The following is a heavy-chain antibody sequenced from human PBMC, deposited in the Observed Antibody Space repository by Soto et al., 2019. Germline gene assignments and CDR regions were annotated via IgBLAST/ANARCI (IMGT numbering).Heavy chain of an antibody. V-gene: IGHV3-73*01. D-gene: IGHD4-4*01. CDR2: IRSKANSYAT. CDR1: GFTFSGSA. CDR3: TRTRDSSYDYYYYGMDV. Sequence: PGGSLRLSCAASGFTFSGSAMHWVRQASGKGLEWVGRIRSKANSYATAYAASVKGRFTISRDDSKNTAYLQMNSLKTEDTAVYYCTRTRDSSYDYYYYGMDVWGQGTTVTVSS. J-gene: IGHJ6*02.